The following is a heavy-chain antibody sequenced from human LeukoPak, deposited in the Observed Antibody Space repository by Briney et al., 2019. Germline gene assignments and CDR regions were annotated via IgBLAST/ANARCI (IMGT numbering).Heavy chain of an antibody. CDR1: GGSISSGGYY. CDR2: IYYSGST. Sequence: SETLSLTCTVSGGSISSGGYYWSWIRQHPGKGLEWIGYIYYSGSTYYNPSLKSRVTISVDTSKNQFSLKLSSVTAADTAVYYCARGGANYGSGSYYGNWGQGTPVTVSS. V-gene: IGHV4-31*03. CDR3: ARGGANYGSGSYYGN. J-gene: IGHJ4*02. D-gene: IGHD3-10*01.